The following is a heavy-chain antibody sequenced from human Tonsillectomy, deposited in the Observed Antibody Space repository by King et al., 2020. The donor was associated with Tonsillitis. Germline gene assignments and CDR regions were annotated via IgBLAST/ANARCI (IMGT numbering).Heavy chain of an antibody. CDR2: IGRKAYGGTT. CDR3: TRYSHVRNFWSGYYYFDY. Sequence: VQLVESGGGLVQPGRSLRLSCTASGFTFGDYAMSWVRQATGVGLEWVGFIGRKAYGGTTEYAASVKSRFTISRDDYKSIAYLQMNSLKTEDTAVYYCTRYSHVRNFWSGYYYFDYWGQGTLVTVSS. J-gene: IGHJ4*02. D-gene: IGHD3-3*01. CDR1: GFTFGDYA. V-gene: IGHV3-49*04.